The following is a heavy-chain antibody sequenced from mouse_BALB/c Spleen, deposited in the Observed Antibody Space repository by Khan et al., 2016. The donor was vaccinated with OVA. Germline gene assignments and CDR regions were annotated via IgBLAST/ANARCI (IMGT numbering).Heavy chain of an antibody. Sequence: VQLQESGAELAKPGASVKMSCKASGYTFTSYWMHWVKQRPGQGLEWIGYIDPSPGYTEYKQKFKDKATLTAVKSSRTASMQLSSLTSEDTAVYDGANHGSSSAWLTYWGQWTLVTVSA. CDR3: ANHGSSSAWLTY. J-gene: IGHJ3*01. CDR1: GYTFTSYW. CDR2: IDPSPGYT. V-gene: IGHV1-7*01. D-gene: IGHD1-1*01.